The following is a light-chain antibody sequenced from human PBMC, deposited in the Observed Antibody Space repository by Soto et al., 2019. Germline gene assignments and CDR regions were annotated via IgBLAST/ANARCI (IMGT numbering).Light chain of an antibody. CDR3: CSYAGRINWV. CDR1: SSDVGAYKY. J-gene: IGLJ3*02. V-gene: IGLV2-14*01. Sequence: QSVLTQPASVSGSPGQSVTISCTGTSSDVGAYKYVSWYQQHPGKAPKLMIYEVSNRPSGVSNRFSGSKSGNTASLTISGLQGSDEADYYCCSYAGRINWVFGGGTKLTVL. CDR2: EVS.